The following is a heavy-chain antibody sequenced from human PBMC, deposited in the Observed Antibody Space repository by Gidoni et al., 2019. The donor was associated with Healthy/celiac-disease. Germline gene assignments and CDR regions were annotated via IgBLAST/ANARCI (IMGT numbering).Heavy chain of an antibody. J-gene: IGHJ6*02. V-gene: IGHV4-59*12. CDR3: ARDGIAAAGPYYYYYGMDV. CDR2: IYYSGST. Sequence: QVQLQESGPGLVKPSETLSLTCTVPGGSISSYYWSWIRQPPGKGLEWIGYIYYSGSTNYNPSLKSRVTISVDTSKNQFSLKLSSVTAADTAVYYCARDGIAAAGPYYYYYGMDVWGQGTTVTVSS. CDR1: GGSISSYY. D-gene: IGHD6-13*01.